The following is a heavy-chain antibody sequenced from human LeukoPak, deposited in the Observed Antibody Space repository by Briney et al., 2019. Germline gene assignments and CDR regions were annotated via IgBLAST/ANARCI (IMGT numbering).Heavy chain of an antibody. CDR3: ARDRSSSWYLANYFDY. CDR2: INPSGGST. D-gene: IGHD6-13*01. CDR1: GYTFTSYG. J-gene: IGHJ4*02. Sequence: ASVKVSCKASGYTFTSYGISWVRQAPGQGLEWMGIINPSGGSTSYAQKFQGRVTVTRDTSTSTVYMELSSLRSEDTAVYYCARDRSSSWYLANYFDYWGQGTLVTVSS. V-gene: IGHV1-46*01.